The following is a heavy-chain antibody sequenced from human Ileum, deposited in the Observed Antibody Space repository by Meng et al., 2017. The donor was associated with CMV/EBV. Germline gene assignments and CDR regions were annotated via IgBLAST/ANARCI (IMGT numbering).Heavy chain of an antibody. CDR3: AREENTVNQFEY. J-gene: IGHJ4*02. CDR2: INAGGST. D-gene: IGHD4-17*01. Sequence: VHLQGAGPGLVKPSETLSLAGAVSGGSISTYYWTWVRQPAGKGLEWIGRINAGGSTNDNPSLKSRVTMSVDTSKNQFSLKVTSVTAADTAVYYCAREENTVNQFEYWGQGTLVTVSS. CDR1: GGSISTYY. V-gene: IGHV4-4*07.